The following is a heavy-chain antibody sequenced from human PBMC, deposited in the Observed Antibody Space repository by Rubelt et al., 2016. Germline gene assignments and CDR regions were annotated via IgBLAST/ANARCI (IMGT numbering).Heavy chain of an antibody. CDR3: ARDLLCPDTAISCPTTGDSAFDY. J-gene: IGHJ4*02. CDR2: ISYDGSNK. V-gene: IGHV3-30*04. D-gene: IGHD5-18*01. Sequence: GLEWVAVISYDGSNKYYADSVKGRFTISRDNSKNTLYLQMNSLRAEDTAVYYCARDLLCPDTAISCPTTGDSAFDYWGQGTLVTVSS.